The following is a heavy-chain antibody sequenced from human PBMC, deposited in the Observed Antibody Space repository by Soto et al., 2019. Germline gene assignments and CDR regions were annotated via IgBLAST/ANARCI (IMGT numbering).Heavy chain of an antibody. CDR1: GGSISSSSYY. V-gene: IGHV4-39*01. J-gene: IGHJ4*02. CDR3: ARLDRIAARLLDY. Sequence: NPSETLSLTCTVSGGSISSSSYYWGWIRQPPGKGLEWIGSIYYSGSTYYNPSLKSRVTISVDTSKNQFSLKLSSVTAADTAVYYCARLDRIAARLLDYWGKGTLVTVSS. CDR2: IYYSGST. D-gene: IGHD6-6*01.